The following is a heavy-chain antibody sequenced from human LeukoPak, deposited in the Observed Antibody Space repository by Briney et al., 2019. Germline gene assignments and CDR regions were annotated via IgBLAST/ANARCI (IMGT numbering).Heavy chain of an antibody. CDR1: GSTFSSYG. V-gene: IGHV3-15*01. D-gene: IGHD6-19*01. CDR2: VKSKSDGGTI. CDR3: TTDRGIAVRPLFDY. J-gene: IGHJ4*02. Sequence: GGSLRLSCAASGSTFSSYGMHWVRQAPGKGLEWVGRVKSKSDGGTIDYGAPVKGRFTISRDDSKNMLYLQMNSLQTEDTAVYYCTTDRGIAVRPLFDYWGQGTLVTVSS.